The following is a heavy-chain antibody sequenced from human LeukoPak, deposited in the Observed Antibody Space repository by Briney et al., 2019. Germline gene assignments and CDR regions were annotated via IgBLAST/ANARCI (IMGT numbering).Heavy chain of an antibody. CDR3: AKGYSSGFYYDN. V-gene: IGHV3-23*01. J-gene: IGHJ4*02. CDR2: TSGGGEST. Sequence: GGSLRLSCAASGFTFSSYAMSWVRQAPGKGLEWVSGTSGGGESTHYAVSVKGRFTISRDNSKKTLYVQVNSLRAEDTAVYYCAKGYSSGFYYDNWGQGTLVTVSS. D-gene: IGHD3-22*01. CDR1: GFTFSSYA.